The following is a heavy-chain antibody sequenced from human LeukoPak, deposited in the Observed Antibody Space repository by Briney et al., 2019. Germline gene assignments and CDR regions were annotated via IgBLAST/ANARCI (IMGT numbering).Heavy chain of an antibody. CDR1: GLTFSSSW. Sequence: GGSLRLSCAVSGLTFSSSWMDWVRQAPGKGLEWVASINPDGNKNYSADSVKGRFTISRDNAENSLYLQMNSLRVEDTAFYYCARDLAYSRLDYWGQGMLVTVSS. J-gene: IGHJ4*02. CDR2: INPDGNKN. D-gene: IGHD5-18*01. CDR3: ARDLAYSRLDY. V-gene: IGHV3-7*01.